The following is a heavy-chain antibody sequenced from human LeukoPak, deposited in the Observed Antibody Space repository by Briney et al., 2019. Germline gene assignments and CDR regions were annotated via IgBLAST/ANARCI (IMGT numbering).Heavy chain of an antibody. CDR1: GGSISSYY. CDR3: ARTAGYCSSTSCYTGNYYYYGMDV. CDR2: IYYSGST. Sequence: SETLSLTCTVSGGSISSYYWSWIRQPPGKGLEWIGYIYYSGSTNYNPSLKSRVTISVDTSKNQFSLKLSSVTAADTAVYYCARTAGYCSSTSCYTGNYYYYGMDVWGQGTTVTVSS. V-gene: IGHV4-59*08. J-gene: IGHJ6*02. D-gene: IGHD2-2*02.